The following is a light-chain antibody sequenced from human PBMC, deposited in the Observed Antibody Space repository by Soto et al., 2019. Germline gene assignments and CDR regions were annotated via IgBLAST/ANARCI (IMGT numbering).Light chain of an antibody. CDR2: ADS. CDR1: NIGSKS. J-gene: IGLJ1*01. V-gene: IGLV3-21*02. CDR3: QAWDYDTDHFV. Sequence: SYELTQAPSVSVARGQTARIGCGGDNIGSKSVHWYQQRPGQAPVLVVYADSDRPSGIPERFSGSNPGNTATLTISRVEAGDEADYYCQAWDYDTDHFVFGPGTKLTVL.